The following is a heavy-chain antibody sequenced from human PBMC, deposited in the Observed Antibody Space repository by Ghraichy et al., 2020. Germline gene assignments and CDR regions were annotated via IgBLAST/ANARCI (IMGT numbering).Heavy chain of an antibody. J-gene: IGHJ4*02. CDR1: GGSISSSSYY. D-gene: IGHD6-19*01. CDR3: ARIKVGIAVAGGYYFAY. V-gene: IGHV4-39*01. Sequence: SETLSLTCTVSGGSISSSSYYWGWIRQPPGKGLEWIGSIYYSGSTYYNPSLKSRVTISVDTSKNQFSLKLSSVTAAEPAVYYCARIKVGIAVAGGYYFAYGGQGTLVTVSS. CDR2: IYYSGST.